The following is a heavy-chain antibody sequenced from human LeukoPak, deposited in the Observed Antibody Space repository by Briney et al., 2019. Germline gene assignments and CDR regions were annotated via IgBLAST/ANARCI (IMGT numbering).Heavy chain of an antibody. CDR3: ARATRYCSSTSCGGGGFDI. Sequence: PSATLSLTCTVSGSSISSGGYYRSWIRQHPGKGLEWIGYIYYSGSTYYNPSLKSRVTISVDTSKNQFSLKLNSVTAADTAVYYCARATRYCSSTSCGGGGFDIWGQGTMVIVSS. D-gene: IGHD2-2*01. V-gene: IGHV4-31*03. J-gene: IGHJ3*02. CDR1: GSSISSGGYY. CDR2: IYYSGST.